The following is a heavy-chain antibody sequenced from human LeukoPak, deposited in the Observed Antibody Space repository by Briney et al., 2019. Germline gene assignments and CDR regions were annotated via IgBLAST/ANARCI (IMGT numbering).Heavy chain of an antibody. J-gene: IGHJ4*02. CDR3: AKVKGRGYNWNYYFDY. CDR1: GFTFSSYA. CDR2: ISGSGGST. Sequence: GGSLRLSCAASGFTFSSYAMSWVRQAPGKWLEWVSAISGSGGSTYYADSVKGRFTISRDNSKNTLYLQMNSLRAEDTAVYYCAKVKGRGYNWNYYFDYWGQGTLVTVSS. V-gene: IGHV3-23*01. D-gene: IGHD1-7*01.